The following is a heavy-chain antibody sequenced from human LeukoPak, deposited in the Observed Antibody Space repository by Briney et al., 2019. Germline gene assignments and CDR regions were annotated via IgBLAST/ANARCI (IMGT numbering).Heavy chain of an antibody. CDR2: IYDSGST. CDR1: GASISGSGYY. D-gene: IGHD1-26*01. CDR3: AKSGGYGLIDY. Sequence: SETLSPTCTVSGASISGSGYYWGWIRQPPGKGLERIGNIYDSGSTYYNASLQSRVTISIDTSKNQFSLRLSSVTAADTAMYYCAKSGGYGLIDYWGQGTLVTVSS. J-gene: IGHJ4*02. V-gene: IGHV4-39*01.